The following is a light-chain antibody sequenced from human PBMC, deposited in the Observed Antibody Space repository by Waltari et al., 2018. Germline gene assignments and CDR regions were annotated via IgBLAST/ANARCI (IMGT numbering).Light chain of an antibody. CDR3: HQYATSPPGS. CDR1: QSVNTNY. J-gene: IGKJ5*01. CDR2: GAS. Sequence: EIVLTQSPGTLSLSRGERDTLSCRASQSVNTNYLAWYQQKPGQAPRLLIYGASSRATGIPVRFSGSGSGTDFTLTIRGLETEDVAVYYCHQYATSPPGSFGQGTRLEIK. V-gene: IGKV3-20*01.